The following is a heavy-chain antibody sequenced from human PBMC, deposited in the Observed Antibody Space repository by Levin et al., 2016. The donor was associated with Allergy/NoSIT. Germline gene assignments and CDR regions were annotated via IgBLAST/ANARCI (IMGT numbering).Heavy chain of an antibody. Sequence: GESLKISCAVSGFSFSIHAMHWVRQAPGKGLEWVAVISYDSSNTNYADAVKGRFTISRDNSKNTVYLQMNSLRAEDTAIYYCVRETSRPRDYWGQGTLVTVSS. CDR2: ISYDSSNT. CDR1: GFSFSIHA. CDR3: VRETSRPRDY. J-gene: IGHJ4*02. V-gene: IGHV3-30*04.